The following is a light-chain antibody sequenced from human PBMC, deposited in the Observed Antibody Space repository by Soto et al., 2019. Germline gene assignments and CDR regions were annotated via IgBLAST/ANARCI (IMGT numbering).Light chain of an antibody. J-gene: IGLJ1*01. V-gene: IGLV2-14*01. CDR3: SSYTSTSTYV. CDR1: SSDVGGYNY. CDR2: DVS. Sequence: ALTQPASVSGSPGHSITISCTGTSSDVGGYNYVSWYQQHPGKAPKLVIYDVSNRPSGVSNRFSGSKSGNTASLTISGIQAEDEADYYCSSYTSTSTYVFGTGTKVTLL.